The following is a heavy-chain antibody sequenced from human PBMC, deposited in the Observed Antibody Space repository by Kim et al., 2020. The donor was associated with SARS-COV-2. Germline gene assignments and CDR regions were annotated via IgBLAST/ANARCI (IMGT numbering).Heavy chain of an antibody. V-gene: IGHV3-23*01. CDR3: AKSGGYDS. CDR2: RCAGT. D-gene: IGHD5-12*01. Sequence: RCAGTSYPDSVNGRFTISRDNSKSTLSRQMNSLRAEDTAVYYCAKSGGYDSWGQGTLVTVSS. J-gene: IGHJ4*02.